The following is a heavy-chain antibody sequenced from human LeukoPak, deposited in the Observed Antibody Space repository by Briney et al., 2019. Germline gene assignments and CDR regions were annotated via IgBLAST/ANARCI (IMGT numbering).Heavy chain of an antibody. V-gene: IGHV4-34*01. D-gene: IGHD5-18*01. J-gene: IGHJ4*02. CDR3: ARGVRRIQLWPTGAYYFDY. Sequence: SETLSLTCAVYGGSFSGYYWSWIRQPPGKGLEWIGEINHSGSTNYNPSLKSRVTISVDTSKNQSSLKLSSVTAADTAVYYCARGVRRIQLWPTGAYYFDYWGQGTLVTVSS. CDR1: GGSFSGYY. CDR2: INHSGST.